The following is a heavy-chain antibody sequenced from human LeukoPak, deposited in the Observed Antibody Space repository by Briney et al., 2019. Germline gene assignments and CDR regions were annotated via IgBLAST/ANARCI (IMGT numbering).Heavy chain of an antibody. CDR3: ATLGATSFDY. CDR2: IVPNSGST. CDR1: GYTFTDYY. D-gene: IGHD1-26*01. J-gene: IGHJ4*02. V-gene: IGHV1-2*02. Sequence: ASVKVSCKTSGYTFTDYYIHWVRQAPGQGLEWMGWIVPNSGSTKYAQKFQGRVTMTRDTSISTAYMELSRLRYDDTAVYYCATLGATSFDYWGQGTLVTVPS.